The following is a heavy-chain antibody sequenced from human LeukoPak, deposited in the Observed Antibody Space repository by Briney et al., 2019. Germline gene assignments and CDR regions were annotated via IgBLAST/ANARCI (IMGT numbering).Heavy chain of an antibody. D-gene: IGHD6-19*01. CDR2: ISSGGYP. J-gene: IGHJ4*02. CDR3: ARDGGGWTYFDY. V-gene: IGHV3-11*06. CDR1: GFTFSDYY. Sequence: GGSLRLSCEASGFTFSDYYMSWMRQAPGKGLEWVSYISSGGYPSYADSVKGRFTVSRDNAKNSLYLQMNSLRAEDTAVYYCARDGGGWTYFDYWGQGTQVTVSS.